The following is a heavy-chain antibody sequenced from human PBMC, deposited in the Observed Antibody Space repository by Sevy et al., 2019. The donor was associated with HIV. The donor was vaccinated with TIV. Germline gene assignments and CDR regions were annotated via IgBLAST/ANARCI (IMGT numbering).Heavy chain of an antibody. J-gene: IGHJ6*02. Sequence: SETLSLTCAVYGGPFSGYYWSWIRQPPGKGLEWIGEINHSGSTNYNPSLKSRVTISVDTSKNQFSLKLSSMTAADTAVYYCAREYYYGSGSYLYYYYGMDVWGQGTTVTVSS. D-gene: IGHD3-10*01. CDR2: INHSGST. CDR1: GGPFSGYY. CDR3: AREYYYGSGSYLYYYYGMDV. V-gene: IGHV4-34*01.